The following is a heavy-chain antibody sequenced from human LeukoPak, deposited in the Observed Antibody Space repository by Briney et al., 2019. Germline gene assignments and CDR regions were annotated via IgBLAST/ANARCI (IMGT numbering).Heavy chain of an antibody. Sequence: SETLSLTCTVSGGSITSYYWTYIRQPAGKALEWIGRIHTSGSTNYNPSLESRVTMSVDTSKNQFSLNLSSVTAADTAMYYCAREFSGTSIAARVFDSWGQGTLVTVSS. D-gene: IGHD6-6*01. CDR1: GGSITSYY. CDR3: AREFSGTSIAARVFDS. V-gene: IGHV4-4*07. CDR2: IHTSGST. J-gene: IGHJ4*02.